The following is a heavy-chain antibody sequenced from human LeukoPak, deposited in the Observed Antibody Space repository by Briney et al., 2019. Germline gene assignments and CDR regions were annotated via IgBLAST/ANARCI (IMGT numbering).Heavy chain of an antibody. J-gene: IGHJ4*02. CDR3: ARRLTVLMVYAIKEDDY. CDR2: IYYSGST. Sequence: SETLSLTCTVSGGSISSSSYYWGWIRQPPGKGLEWIGSIYYSGSTYYNPSLKSRVTISVDTSKNQFSLKLSSVTAADTAVYYCARRLTVLMVYAIKEDDYWGQGTLVTVSS. V-gene: IGHV4-39*01. CDR1: GGSISSSSYY. D-gene: IGHD2-8*01.